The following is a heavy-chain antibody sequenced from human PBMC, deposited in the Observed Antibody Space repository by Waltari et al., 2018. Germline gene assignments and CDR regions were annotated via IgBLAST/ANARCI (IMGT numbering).Heavy chain of an antibody. J-gene: IGHJ3*02. V-gene: IGHV3-7*01. CDR2: MNRDGRRT. CDR3: ARLSSSWNENGAFDI. CDR1: GFTLSSFW. D-gene: IGHD6-13*01. Sequence: EVQLVESGGGLVQPGGSLRLSCGGTGFTLSSFWMSWVRQAPGMGLYWVANMNRDGRRTYYVDSVKGRFTISRDNAKNSLYLEMNTLRVEDTAIYYCARLSSSWNENGAFDIWGQGTMVTVSS.